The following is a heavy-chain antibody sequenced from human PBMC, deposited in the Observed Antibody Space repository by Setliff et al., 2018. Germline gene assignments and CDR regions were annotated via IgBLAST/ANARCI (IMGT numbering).Heavy chain of an antibody. J-gene: IGHJ6*03. CDR2: INPIFGTT. Sequence: SVKVSCKASGYSFNNYFLHWVRQAPGQGLEWMGGINPIFGTTTYGQKFQGRVSITTDKSTTTAYMELSSLTSADTAVYYCAREGVDTRSSTDYRYYMDVWGKGTTVTVSS. V-gene: IGHV1-69*05. CDR1: GYSFNNYF. D-gene: IGHD5-18*01. CDR3: AREGVDTRSSTDYRYYMDV.